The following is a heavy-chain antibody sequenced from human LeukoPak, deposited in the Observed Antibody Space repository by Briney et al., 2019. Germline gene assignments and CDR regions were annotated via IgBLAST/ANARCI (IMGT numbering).Heavy chain of an antibody. CDR3: ARDRGWFYPPSHYYYYYYMDV. Sequence: ASVKVSCKASGYTFTSYYMHWVRQAPGQGLEWMGIINPSGGSTSYAQKFQGRVTMTRDTSTSTVYMELSSLRSEDTAVYYCARDRGWFYPPSHYYYYYYMDVWGKGITVTISS. D-gene: IGHD3-10*01. CDR1: GYTFTSYY. CDR2: INPSGGST. J-gene: IGHJ6*03. V-gene: IGHV1-46*01.